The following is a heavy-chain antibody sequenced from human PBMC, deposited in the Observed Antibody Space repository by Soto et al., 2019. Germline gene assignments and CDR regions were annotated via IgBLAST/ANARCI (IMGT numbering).Heavy chain of an antibody. D-gene: IGHD5-12*01. J-gene: IGHJ4*02. CDR1: GGSIDKYY. Sequence: PSETLSLTCTVSGGSIDKYYWSWIRQPPGKGLEWIGYIYYKGSANYNPSLKRRVTISVDTSKNQFSLKLSSVTAADTAVYFCTRGGYSGYNGPIDYWGQGTLVTVSS. V-gene: IGHV4-59*01. CDR2: IYYKGSA. CDR3: TRGGYSGYNGPIDY.